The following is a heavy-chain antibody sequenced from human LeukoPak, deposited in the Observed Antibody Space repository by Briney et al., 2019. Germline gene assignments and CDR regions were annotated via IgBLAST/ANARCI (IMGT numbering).Heavy chain of an antibody. V-gene: IGHV3-7*01. CDR3: AIRGSPMVRNY. D-gene: IGHD3-10*01. CDR1: GFTFSRYW. Sequence: PGGSLRLSCAASGFTFSRYWMSWVRQAPGKGLEWVASINQDESAKYYVDSVKGRFTISRDNAKNSLYLQMNSLRAEDTAVYYCAIRGSPMVRNYWGQGTLVTVSS. CDR2: INQDESAK. J-gene: IGHJ4*02.